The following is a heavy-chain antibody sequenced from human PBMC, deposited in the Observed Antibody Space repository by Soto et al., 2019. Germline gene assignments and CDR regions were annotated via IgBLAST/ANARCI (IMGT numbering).Heavy chain of an antibody. D-gene: IGHD6-6*01. CDR1: GFTLSGYA. CDR2: ISSKGVGT. CDR3: ARRARPDFYYMDV. J-gene: IGHJ6*03. Sequence: GGSLRLSCAASGFTLSGYAMDWVRQAPGKGLEYVSGISSKGVGTYYANSVQGRFTISRDNSKNTVYLQMGSLRPVYMAVYYCARRARPDFYYMDVWGKGTTVTVSS. V-gene: IGHV3-64*01.